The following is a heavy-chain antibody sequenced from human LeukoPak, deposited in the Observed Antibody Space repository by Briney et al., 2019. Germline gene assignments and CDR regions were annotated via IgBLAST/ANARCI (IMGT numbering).Heavy chain of an antibody. D-gene: IGHD2-2*01. V-gene: IGHV3-7*01. CDR2: IKQDGSDK. CDR1: GFTFSTYW. CDR3: ARVRCSSNSCFPDY. J-gene: IGHJ4*02. Sequence: GGSLRLSCAASGFTFSTYWMSWARQAPGKGLEWVANIKQDGSDKYYVDSVKGRFTISRDNAKNSLFLQMNSLRAEDTAVYYYARVRCSSNSCFPDYWGQGTLVTVSS.